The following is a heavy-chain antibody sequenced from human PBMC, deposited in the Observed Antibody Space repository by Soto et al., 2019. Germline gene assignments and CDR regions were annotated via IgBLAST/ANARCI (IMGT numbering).Heavy chain of an antibody. CDR2: IYYSGST. Sequence: QVQLQESGPGLVKPSETLSLTCTVSGGSVSSGSYYWSWIRQPPGKGLEWIGYIYYSGSTNYNPSLKRRVTISVDTSKNQFSLKLSSVTAADTAVYYCARADGDFNWFDPWGQGTLVTVSS. CDR1: GGSVSSGSYY. D-gene: IGHD4-17*01. J-gene: IGHJ5*02. CDR3: ARADGDFNWFDP. V-gene: IGHV4-61*01.